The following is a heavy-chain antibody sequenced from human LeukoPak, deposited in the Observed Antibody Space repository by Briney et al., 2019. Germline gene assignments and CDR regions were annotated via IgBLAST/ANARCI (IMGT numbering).Heavy chain of an antibody. V-gene: IGHV4-39*01. CDR1: GGSISSSSYY. J-gene: IGHJ5*02. D-gene: IGHD2-2*01. CDR2: IYYSGST. Sequence: PSETLSLTCTVSGGSISSSSYYWGWIRQPPGKGLEWIGSIYYSGSTYYNPSLKSRVTISVDTSKNQFSLKLSSVTAADTAVYYCARQGSYCSSTSCYRWFDPWGQGTLVTVSS. CDR3: ARQGSYCSSTSCYRWFDP.